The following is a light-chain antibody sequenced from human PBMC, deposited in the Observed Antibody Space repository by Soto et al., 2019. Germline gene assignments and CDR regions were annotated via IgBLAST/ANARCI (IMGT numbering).Light chain of an antibody. J-gene: IGKJ4*01. CDR1: QSVGND. V-gene: IGKV3-11*01. CDR3: QQRSNWPPLT. CDR2: DAS. Sequence: IVLTQSPDTLSLSRGERATLSCRASQSVGNDLAWYQQKPGQAPRLLIYDASSRATGIPARFSGSGSGTDFALTISSLEPEDFAVYYCQQRSNWPPLTFGGGTKVDIK.